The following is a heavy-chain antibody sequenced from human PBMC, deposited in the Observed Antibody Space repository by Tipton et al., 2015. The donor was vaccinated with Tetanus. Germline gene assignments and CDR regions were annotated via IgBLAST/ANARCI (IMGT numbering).Heavy chain of an antibody. J-gene: IGHJ6*02. CDR1: GGSVSSGSYY. CDR3: ARAEYSSGWFSTDRDYYYGMDV. CDR2: IYYSGST. V-gene: IGHV4-61*01. D-gene: IGHD6-19*01. Sequence: TLSLTCTVSGGSVSSGSYYWSWIRHPPGKGLEWIGYIYYSGSTNYNSSLKSRVTISVDTSKNQFSLKLSSVTAADTAVYYCARAEYSSGWFSTDRDYYYGMDVWGQGTTVTVSS.